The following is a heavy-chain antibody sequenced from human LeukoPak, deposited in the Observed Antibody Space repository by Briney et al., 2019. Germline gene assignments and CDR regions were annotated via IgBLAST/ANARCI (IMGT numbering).Heavy chain of an antibody. CDR1: GFALRSCT. CDR3: ARVAVAGPTGWFDS. CDR2: ISSTSAYI. Sequence: GGSLRLSCAASGFALRSCTVTWVRQAPGKGLEWVSSISSTSAYIYYAESVKGRFSISRDNVDNVVHLQMSSLTNEDTAVYYCARVAVAGPTGWFDSWGQGTLVTVSS. D-gene: IGHD6-19*01. J-gene: IGHJ5*01. V-gene: IGHV3-21*01.